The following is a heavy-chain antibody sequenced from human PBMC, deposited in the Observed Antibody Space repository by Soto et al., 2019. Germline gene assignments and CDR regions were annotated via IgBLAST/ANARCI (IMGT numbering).Heavy chain of an antibody. Sequence: GGSLRLSCAASGFIFSSFGMHWVRQAPGKGLEWVAHIWYDGSNTYYADSVKGRFTISRDNSRNTVYLQMNSLRAEDAAVYHCVRDLLGSGGHFDYWGQGTLVTVSS. CDR3: VRDLLGSGGHFDY. CDR1: GFIFSSFG. J-gene: IGHJ4*02. D-gene: IGHD7-27*01. CDR2: IWYDGSNT. V-gene: IGHV3-33*01.